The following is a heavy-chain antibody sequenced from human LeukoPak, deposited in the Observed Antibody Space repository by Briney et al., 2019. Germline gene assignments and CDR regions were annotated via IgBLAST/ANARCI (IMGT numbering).Heavy chain of an antibody. D-gene: IGHD6-25*01. J-gene: IGHJ4*02. Sequence: ASVKVSCKAYGYNFIDSYMHWVRQAPGEGLEWMGWVNPITGVSLYAEKFQGWVTLTKDAPASTAYMKLTNLRYNDTAVYYCVKEGGYHFDEWGQGTLVTVSS. CDR1: GYNFIDSY. CDR3: VKEGGYHFDE. V-gene: IGHV1-2*04. CDR2: VNPITGVS.